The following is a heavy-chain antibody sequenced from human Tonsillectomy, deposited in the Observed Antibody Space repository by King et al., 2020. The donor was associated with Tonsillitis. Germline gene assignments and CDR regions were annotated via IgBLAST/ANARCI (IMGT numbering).Heavy chain of an antibody. CDR2: ISSSSSYI. CDR3: ARLSRRDDY. CDR1: GFTFSMNN. D-gene: IGHD2/OR15-2a*01. J-gene: IGHJ4*02. Sequence: VQLVESGGGLVKPGGSLRLSCAASGFTFSMNNMNWVRQAPGKGLEWVSSISSSSSYIYYADSVKGRFTISRDNAKNSLYLQMNSLRPEDTAIYYCARLSRRDDYWGPGTLVTVSS. V-gene: IGHV3-21*01.